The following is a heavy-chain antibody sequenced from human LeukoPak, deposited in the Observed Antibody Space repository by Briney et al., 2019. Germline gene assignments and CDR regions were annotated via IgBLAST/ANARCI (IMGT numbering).Heavy chain of an antibody. D-gene: IGHD3-22*01. CDR1: GGSISSGGYY. Sequence: PSETLSLTCTVSGGSISSGGYYWSWIRQHPGKGLEWIGYIYYSGSTYYNPSLKSRVTISVDTSKNQFSLKLSSVTAADTAVYYCARDPNYYDSSGFNYWGQETLVTVSS. CDR3: ARDPNYYDSSGFNY. J-gene: IGHJ4*02. V-gene: IGHV4-31*03. CDR2: IYYSGST.